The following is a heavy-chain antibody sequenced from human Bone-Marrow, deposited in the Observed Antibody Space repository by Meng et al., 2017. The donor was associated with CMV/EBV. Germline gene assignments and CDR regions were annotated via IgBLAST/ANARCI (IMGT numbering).Heavy chain of an antibody. CDR1: GFTFSDYY. CDR3: ARDLAGDAFDI. Sequence: LSLTCAASGFTFSDYYMSWIRQAPGKGLEWVSYISSSGSTIYYADSVKGRFTISRDNAKNSLYLQMNSLRAEDTAVYYCARDLAGDAFDIWGQGTMVTVSS. CDR2: ISSSGSTI. D-gene: IGHD3-16*01. V-gene: IGHV3-11*04. J-gene: IGHJ3*02.